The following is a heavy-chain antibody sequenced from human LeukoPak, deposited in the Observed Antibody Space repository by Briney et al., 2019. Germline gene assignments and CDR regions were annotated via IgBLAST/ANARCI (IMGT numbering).Heavy chain of an antibody. Sequence: HPGGSLRLSCAASGITVSSNYMSWVRQAPGKGLEWVSVMYSGGNTYYADSVKGRFTISRDKSKNTLYLQMNSLRAEDTAVYYCARGIGSTVFFDHWGQGALVTVSS. CDR3: ARGIGSTVFFDH. CDR1: GITVSSNY. CDR2: MYSGGNT. J-gene: IGHJ4*02. D-gene: IGHD4-17*01. V-gene: IGHV3-53*01.